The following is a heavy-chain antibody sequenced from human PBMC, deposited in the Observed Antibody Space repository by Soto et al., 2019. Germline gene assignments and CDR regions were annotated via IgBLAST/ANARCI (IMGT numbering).Heavy chain of an antibody. CDR3: ARDTDDSSAYKPDY. Sequence: GGSLRLSCAASGFTFSAYGMHWGRQAPGKGLEWVALITFNGGEKYYADSFKGRFTISRDNSNDTLYLHMDSLRAEDTAMYYCARDTDDSSAYKPDYWGQGTLVTVSS. CDR2: ITFNGGEK. J-gene: IGHJ4*02. D-gene: IGHD3-22*01. V-gene: IGHV3-30*12. CDR1: GFTFSAYG.